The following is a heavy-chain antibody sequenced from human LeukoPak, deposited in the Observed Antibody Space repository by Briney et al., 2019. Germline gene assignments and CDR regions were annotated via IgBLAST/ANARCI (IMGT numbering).Heavy chain of an antibody. CDR2: MFLSGTT. CDR3: AGLVGRYSSGLYYYYFDY. J-gene: IGHJ4*02. V-gene: IGHV4-4*02. Sequence: PSGTLSLTCTVSVDSINSLYFWSWVRQPPGKGLEWIVEMFLSGTTHSNPSVKSRVTISIDKSKNQFFLNLSSVTAADTAVYYCAGLVGRYSSGLYYYYFDYWGQGTLVTVSS. CDR1: VDSINSLYF. D-gene: IGHD3-22*01.